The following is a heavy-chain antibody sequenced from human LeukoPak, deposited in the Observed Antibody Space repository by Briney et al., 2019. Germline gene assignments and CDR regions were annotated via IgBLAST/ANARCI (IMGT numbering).Heavy chain of an antibody. D-gene: IGHD2-15*01. V-gene: IGHV3-23*01. Sequence: GGSLRLSCAASGFTVSSNYMIWVRQAPGKGLEWVSAISGSGGNTYYADSVKGRFTISRDNSKNTLYLQMNSLRAEDTALYYCAKTLGARATWDAFDIWGQGTMVTVSS. J-gene: IGHJ3*02. CDR3: AKTLGARATWDAFDI. CDR1: GFTVSSNY. CDR2: ISGSGGNT.